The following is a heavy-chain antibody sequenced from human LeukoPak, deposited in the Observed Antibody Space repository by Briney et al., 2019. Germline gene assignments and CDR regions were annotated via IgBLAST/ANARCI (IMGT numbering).Heavy chain of an antibody. CDR1: GYTFTGYY. V-gene: IGHV1-2*06. CDR3: ASIYCATDFGWFDP. D-gene: IGHD3-16*01. J-gene: IGHJ5*02. CDR2: INPNSGGT. Sequence: ASVKVSCKASGYTFTGYYMHWVRQAPGQGLEWMGRINPNSGGTNYAQKFQGRVTMTRDTSISTAYMELSRLRSDDTAVYYCASIYCATDFGWFDPWGQGTLVTVSS.